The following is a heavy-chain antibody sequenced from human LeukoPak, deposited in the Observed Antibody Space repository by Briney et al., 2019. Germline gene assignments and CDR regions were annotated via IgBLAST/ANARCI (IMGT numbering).Heavy chain of an antibody. CDR1: GFTVSNNY. Sequence: GGPLRLSCAASGFTVSNNYMSWVRQAPGRLEWLSVSYSGETQYADSVKGRFTISRDDSKNTVYLQMNSLRDEDTATYYCVRDQFSWGQGTTVTVSS. D-gene: IGHD3-3*01. J-gene: IGHJ6*02. CDR3: VRDQFS. CDR2: SYSGET. V-gene: IGHV3-66*01.